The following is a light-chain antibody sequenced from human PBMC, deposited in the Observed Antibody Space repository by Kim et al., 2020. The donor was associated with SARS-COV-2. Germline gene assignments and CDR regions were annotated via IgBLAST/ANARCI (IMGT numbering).Light chain of an antibody. CDR3: QHSYNTPYT. CDR1: QYISIY. CDR2: AAS. Sequence: DIQMTQSPSSLSASVGDRVTITCRTSQYISIYLNLYQQKPGRAPKLLIYAASSLQTGVPSRFSGSASGTDFNLTVSSLQPEDFATYYCQHSYNTPYTFGQGTKLEI. J-gene: IGKJ2*01. V-gene: IGKV1-39*01.